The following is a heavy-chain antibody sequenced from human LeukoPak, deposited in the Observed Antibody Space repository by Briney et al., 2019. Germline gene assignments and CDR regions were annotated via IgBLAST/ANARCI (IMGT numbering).Heavy chain of an antibody. J-gene: IGHJ6*03. CDR3: ARDRVYGSGTYTLDYYYYYMDV. CDR2: IYYSGCT. D-gene: IGHD3-10*01. CDR1: GGSISSYY. V-gene: IGHV4-59*01. Sequence: SETLSLTCTVSGGSISSYYWSWIRQPPGKGLEWIGYIYYSGCTNYNPTLKSRVTISVDTSKNQFSLKLSSVTAADTAVYYCARDRVYGSGTYTLDYYYYYMDVWGKGTTVTVSS.